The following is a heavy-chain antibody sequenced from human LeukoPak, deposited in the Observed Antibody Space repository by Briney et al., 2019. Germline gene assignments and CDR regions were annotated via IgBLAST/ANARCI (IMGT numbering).Heavy chain of an antibody. Sequence: PSETLSLTCTVSGYSLSSGYYWGWIRPRPGKGLEWIGSISHSGSPYYNPSLKSRLTISVHTSKNQLSLKQSSVTAADTAVYYCARELDNLYYGSGGFGRWGQGTLVTVSS. CDR2: ISHSGSP. V-gene: IGHV4-38-2*02. J-gene: IGHJ5*02. CDR1: GYSLSSGYY. D-gene: IGHD3-10*01. CDR3: ARELDNLYYGSGGFGR.